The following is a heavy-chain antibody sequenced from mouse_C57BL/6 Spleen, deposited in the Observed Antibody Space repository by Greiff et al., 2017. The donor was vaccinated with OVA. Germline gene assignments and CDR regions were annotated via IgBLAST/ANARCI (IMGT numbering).Heavy chain of an antibody. CDR2: ISSGSSTI. D-gene: IGHD1-1*01. CDR1: GFTFSDYG. J-gene: IGHJ3*01. CDR3: ARPYYYGSPPFAY. V-gene: IGHV5-17*01. Sequence: EVKLVESGGGLVKPGGSLKLSCAASGFTFSDYGMHWVRQAPEKGLEWVAYISSGSSTIYYADTVKGRFTISRDNAKNTLFLQMTSLRSEDTAMYYCARPYYYGSPPFAYWGQGTLVTVSA.